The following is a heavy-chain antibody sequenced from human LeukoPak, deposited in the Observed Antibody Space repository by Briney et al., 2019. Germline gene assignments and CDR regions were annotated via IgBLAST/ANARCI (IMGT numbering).Heavy chain of an antibody. V-gene: IGHV5-51*01. CDR2: INPADSDT. J-gene: IGHJ4*02. D-gene: IGHD3-9*01. CDR3: ARAHFDGFDY. Sequence: GESLKISCKHSEYSFPNYWIGWVRQMPGKGLEWMGIINPADSDTRYSPSFHGQVTISADKSISTAYLQWSTLKASDTAMYYCARAHFDGFDYWGQGTLVTVSS. CDR1: EYSFPNYW.